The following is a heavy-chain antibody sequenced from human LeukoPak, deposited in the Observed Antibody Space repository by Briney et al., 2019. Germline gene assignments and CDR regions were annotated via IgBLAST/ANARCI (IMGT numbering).Heavy chain of an antibody. V-gene: IGHV3-48*01. J-gene: IGHJ4*02. CDR2: ISSSESTL. Sequence: GGSLRLSCAASGFTFSSYSMNWVRQAPGKGLEWVSYISSSESTLYYADSVRGRFTVSRDNAKNSLYLQMNSLRAEDTAVYYCARGGCSGGTCPLDYWGQGTLVTVSS. CDR3: ARGGCSGGTCPLDY. CDR1: GFTFSSYS. D-gene: IGHD2-15*01.